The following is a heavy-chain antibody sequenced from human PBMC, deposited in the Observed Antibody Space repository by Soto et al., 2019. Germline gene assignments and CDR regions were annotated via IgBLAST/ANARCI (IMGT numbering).Heavy chain of an antibody. J-gene: IGHJ4*02. CDR1: GGSISSYY. Sequence: SETLSLTCTVSGGSISSYYWSWIRQPPGKGLEWIGYIYYSGSTNYNPSLKSRVTISVDTSKNQFSLKLSSVTAADTAVYYCARHIKVPAASSYWGQGTLVTVSS. CDR2: IYYSGST. V-gene: IGHV4-59*08. CDR3: ARHIKVPAASSY. D-gene: IGHD2-2*01.